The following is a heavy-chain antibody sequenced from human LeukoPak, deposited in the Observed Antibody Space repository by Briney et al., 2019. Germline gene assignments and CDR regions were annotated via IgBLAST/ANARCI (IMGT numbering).Heavy chain of an antibody. Sequence: SETLSLTCAVYGGSFSGYHWSWIRKPPGKGLEWIGEINHSGGTIYNPSLKSVVAISVDTSKNQFSLRLRSVTAADTALYYCARGSEIATAGTGFYFDCWGQGTLVTVSS. CDR3: ARGSEIATAGTGFYFDC. CDR2: INHSGGT. V-gene: IGHV4-34*01. J-gene: IGHJ4*02. CDR1: GGSFSGYH. D-gene: IGHD6-13*01.